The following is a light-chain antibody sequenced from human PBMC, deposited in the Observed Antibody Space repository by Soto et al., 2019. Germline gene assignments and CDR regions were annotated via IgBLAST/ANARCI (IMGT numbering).Light chain of an antibody. CDR2: DTT. CDR1: TGAVTNGHY. CDR3: LLSHHGPYV. J-gene: IGLJ1*01. V-gene: IGLV7-46*01. Sequence: QAVVTQEPSLTVSPGGTVTLTCGSSTGAVTNGHYPYWFQQKPGQAPRTLIYDTTNRHSWTPARFSGSLLGGKAALTLSGEQPEDEAEYYCLLSHHGPYVFGTGTKVTVL.